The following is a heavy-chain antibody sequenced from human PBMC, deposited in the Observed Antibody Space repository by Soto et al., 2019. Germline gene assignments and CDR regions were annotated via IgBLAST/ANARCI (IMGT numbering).Heavy chain of an antibody. Sequence: EVQLLESGGGLGQPGESLRLSCAASGFTFSSYAMSWVRQAPGKGLEWVSTIGGAGGDTYYADAVKGRFTISRDNFKNTLYLHMDSLRVEDTAVYYCAKDWIWGEIAVVPAALAIDSWGQGSLVTVSS. CDR2: IGGAGGDT. V-gene: IGHV3-23*01. J-gene: IGHJ4*02. D-gene: IGHD2-2*01. CDR3: AKDWIWGEIAVVPAALAIDS. CDR1: GFTFSSYA.